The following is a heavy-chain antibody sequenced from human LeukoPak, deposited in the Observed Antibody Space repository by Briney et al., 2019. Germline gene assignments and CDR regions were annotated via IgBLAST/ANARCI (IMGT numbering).Heavy chain of an antibody. D-gene: IGHD2/OR15-2a*01. CDR3: VRDDGDDISIVNDYYLDS. J-gene: IGHJ4*02. V-gene: IGHV3-30-3*01. Sequence: GGSLRLSCAASGFTFSGYTMHWVRQAPGKGLEWVAVIFYDATNKYYADSVKGRFTISRDNSKNMLYLQMNSLRAEDTAVYYCVRDDGDDISIVNDYYLDSWGQGTLVTVSA. CDR2: IFYDATNK. CDR1: GFTFSGYT.